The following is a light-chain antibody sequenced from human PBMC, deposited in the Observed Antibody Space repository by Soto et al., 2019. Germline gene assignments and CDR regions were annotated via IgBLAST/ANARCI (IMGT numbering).Light chain of an antibody. CDR2: EVN. CDR3: SSYSRTSTLGV. CDR1: SSDVGGYNY. J-gene: IGLJ2*01. V-gene: IGLV2-14*01. Sequence: QSALTKPASGSGSPGQSIPISCTGTSSDVGGYNYVSWYQQHPGKAPNLMIYEVNNRPSGVSKLCSGSKSGNTDSLTISGLQSEEEADYYCSSYSRTSTLGVFGGGTQLAV.